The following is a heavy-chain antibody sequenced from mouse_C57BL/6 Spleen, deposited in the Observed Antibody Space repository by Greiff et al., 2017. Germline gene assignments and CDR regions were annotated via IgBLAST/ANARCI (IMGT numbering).Heavy chain of an antibody. CDR2: IWSGGST. V-gene: IGHV2-2*01. CDR3: ARNGDYYYGSSYHFDY. Sequence: QVQLQQSGPGLVQPSQSLSITCTVSGFSLTSYGVHWVRQSPGKGLEWLGVIWSGGSTDYNAAFISRLSISKDNSKSQVFFTMNSLQADDTAIYYCARNGDYYYGSSYHFDYWGQGTTLTVSS. D-gene: IGHD1-1*01. CDR1: GFSLTSYG. J-gene: IGHJ2*01.